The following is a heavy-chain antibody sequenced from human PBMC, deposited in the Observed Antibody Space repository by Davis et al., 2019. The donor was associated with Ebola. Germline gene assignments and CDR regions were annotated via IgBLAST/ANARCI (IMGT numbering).Heavy chain of an antibody. CDR1: GGTFSSYA. V-gene: IGHV1-69*13. J-gene: IGHJ6*02. CDR2: IIPIFGTA. D-gene: IGHD2-2*01. Sequence: SVKVSCKASGGTFSSYAISWVRQAPGQGLEWMGGIIPIFGTANYAQKFQGRVTITADESTSTAYMELSSLRSEDTAVYYCARRSGIGGYCSSTSCYAGYYYGMDVWGQGTTVTVSS. CDR3: ARRSGIGGYCSSTSCYAGYYYGMDV.